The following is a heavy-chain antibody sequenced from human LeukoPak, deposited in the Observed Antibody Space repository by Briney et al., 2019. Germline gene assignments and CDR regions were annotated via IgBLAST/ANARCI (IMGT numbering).Heavy chain of an antibody. CDR1: GFTIANHG. D-gene: IGHD3-16*01. CDR3: ARSPHYVWGSDAFDI. J-gene: IGHJ3*02. Sequence: GTSLRLSCAVSGFTIANHGMHWVRQAPGKGLEWVAMISHDGAAVYYGDSVKGRFTISRDNSKNTLYLQMNSLRAEDTAVYYCARSPHYVWGSDAFDIWGQGTMVTVSS. CDR2: ISHDGAAV. V-gene: IGHV3-30*03.